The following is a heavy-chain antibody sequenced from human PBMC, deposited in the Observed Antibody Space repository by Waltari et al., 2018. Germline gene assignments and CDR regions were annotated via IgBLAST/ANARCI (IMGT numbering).Heavy chain of an antibody. J-gene: IGHJ4*02. CDR3: ARGFTATLFSN. CDR2: IFYSGST. D-gene: IGHD3-10*02. Sequence: QVQLQESGPGLVKPSQTLSLTCTVSGGSISRADNYWSWIRQPPGKGLEWIGYIFYSGSTDYNPSLKSRGTISLDTSKNQFFLKLRSVTAADTAVYYCARGFTATLFSNWGQGALVTVSS. CDR1: GGSISRADNY. V-gene: IGHV4-30-4*01.